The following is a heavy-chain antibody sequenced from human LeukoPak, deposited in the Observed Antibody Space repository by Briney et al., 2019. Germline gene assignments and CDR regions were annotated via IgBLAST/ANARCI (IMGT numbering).Heavy chain of an antibody. V-gene: IGHV3-21*01. CDR1: GFTFSSYS. CDR2: ISSSSSYI. CDR3: ARDRLYYPSRVGAFDI. J-gene: IGHJ3*02. D-gene: IGHD3-10*01. Sequence: GGSLRLSCAASGFTFSSYSMNWVRQAPGKGLEWVSSISSSSSYIYYADSVKGRFTISRDNAKNSLYLQMNSLRAEDTAVYYCARDRLYYPSRVGAFDIWGQGTMVTVSS.